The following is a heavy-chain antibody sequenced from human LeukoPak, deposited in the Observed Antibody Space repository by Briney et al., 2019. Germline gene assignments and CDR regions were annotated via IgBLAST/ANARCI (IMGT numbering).Heavy chain of an antibody. CDR2: ISASSSTI. D-gene: IGHD3-16*01. V-gene: IGHV3-48*01. CDR3: ARDLGGHYDYVWGSYRGGYFDY. Sequence: GGSLRLSCAASGFTFSTYSMNWVRQAPGKGLEWVSYISASSSTIYYADSMKGRFTISRDNAKNSLYLQMNSLRAEDTAVYYCARDLGGHYDYVWGSYRGGYFDYWGQGTLVTVS. J-gene: IGHJ4*02. CDR1: GFTFSTYS.